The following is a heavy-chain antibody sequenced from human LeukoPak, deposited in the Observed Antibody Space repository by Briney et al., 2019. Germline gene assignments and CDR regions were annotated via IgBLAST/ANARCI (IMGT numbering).Heavy chain of an antibody. Sequence: GGSLRLSCAASGFTFSDYYMSWIRQAPGKGLEWVSYISSSGSTIYYADSVKGRFTISRDNAKNPLYLQMNSLRAEDTAVYYCASGEEQWLLNYWGQGTLVTVSS. CDR1: GFTFSDYY. J-gene: IGHJ4*02. D-gene: IGHD6-19*01. CDR2: ISSSGSTI. CDR3: ASGEEQWLLNY. V-gene: IGHV3-11*01.